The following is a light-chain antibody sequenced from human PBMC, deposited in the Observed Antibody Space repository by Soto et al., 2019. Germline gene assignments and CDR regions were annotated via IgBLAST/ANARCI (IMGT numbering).Light chain of an antibody. CDR3: MQALLTRT. V-gene: IGKV2-28*01. Sequence: DIVMTQSPPSLPVTPGEPASISCRSSQSLLHSTGYNFLDWYLQKPGQSPQILIYMGSNRASGVPDRFIGSGLGTDFTLKISRLEAEDVGIFFCMQALLTRTFRQGTKLEIK. CDR1: QSLLHSTGYNF. J-gene: IGKJ2*01. CDR2: MGS.